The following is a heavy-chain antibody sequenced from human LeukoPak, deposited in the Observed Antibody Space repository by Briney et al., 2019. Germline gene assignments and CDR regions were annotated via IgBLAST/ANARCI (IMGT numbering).Heavy chain of an antibody. CDR1: GFTFSSNA. V-gene: IGHV3-30*14. D-gene: IGHD7-27*01. CDR3: ARELGINWYFDL. Sequence: GGSLRLSCAASGFTFSSNAIHWVRQAPGKGLEWVAVISYDGSSKYYADSVKGRFTISRDNSKNTLYLQMNSLRAEDTAVYYCARELGINWYFDLWGRGTLVTVSS. J-gene: IGHJ2*01. CDR2: ISYDGSSK.